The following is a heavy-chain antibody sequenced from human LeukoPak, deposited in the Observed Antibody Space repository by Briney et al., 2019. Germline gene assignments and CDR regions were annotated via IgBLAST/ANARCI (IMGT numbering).Heavy chain of an antibody. CDR3: ARHQRYYMDV. J-gene: IGHJ6*03. V-gene: IGHV4-38-2*01. CDR2: FYHSGST. D-gene: IGHD6-25*01. Sequence: SETLSLTCAVSGYSISSGYYWGWIRQPPGKGLEGIGSFYHSGSTYYNPSLKSRVTISVDTSKNQFSLKLSSVTAADTAVYYCARHQRYYMDVWGKWTTVTVSS. CDR1: GYSISSGYY.